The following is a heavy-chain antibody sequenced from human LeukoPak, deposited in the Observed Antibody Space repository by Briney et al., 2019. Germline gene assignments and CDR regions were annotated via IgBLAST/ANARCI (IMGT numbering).Heavy chain of an antibody. CDR3: ARDQDGGYCNDGVRKRGSDY. CDR1: GFTFSYYW. J-gene: IGHJ4*02. Sequence: PGGSLRLSCEASGFTFSYYWMSWVRQAPGKGLEWVANIKYDGSEQYYVDSVKGGFTVSRDNAKNSLYLQTNSLRAEDTAVYYCARDQDGGYCNDGVRKRGSDYWGQGTLVTVSS. V-gene: IGHV3-7*01. D-gene: IGHD2-8*01. CDR2: IKYDGSEQ.